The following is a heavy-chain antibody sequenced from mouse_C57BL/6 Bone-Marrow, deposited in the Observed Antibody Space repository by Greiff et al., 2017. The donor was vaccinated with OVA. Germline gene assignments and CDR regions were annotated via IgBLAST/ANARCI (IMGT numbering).Heavy chain of an antibody. CDR1: GYSFTDYN. CDR3: ASSGYYDYWYFDV. D-gene: IGHD2-4*01. J-gene: IGHJ1*03. V-gene: IGHV1-39*01. CDR2: FNPNYGTT. Sequence: VQLQQSGPELVKPGASVKISCKASGYSFTDYNMNWVKQSNGKSLEWIGVFNPNYGTTSYNQKFKGKATLTVEQSSSTAYMQLNSLTSEDSAVYYCASSGYYDYWYFDVWGTGTTVTVSS.